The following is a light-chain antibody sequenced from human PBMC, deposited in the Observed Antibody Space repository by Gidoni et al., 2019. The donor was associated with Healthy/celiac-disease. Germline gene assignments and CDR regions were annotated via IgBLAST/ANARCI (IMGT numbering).Light chain of an antibody. CDR2: DVS. CDR1: SRDVGGYKY. V-gene: IGLV2-14*03. CDR3: SSYTRSSTLGV. Sequence: QSALTPPASVAGAPGQSNTISCTGTSRDVGGYKYVSWYQQHPGKAPKLMIYDVSNRPSGVSNRFSGSKSGNTASLTISGLQAEDEADYYCSSYTRSSTLGVFGTGTKVTVL. J-gene: IGLJ1*01.